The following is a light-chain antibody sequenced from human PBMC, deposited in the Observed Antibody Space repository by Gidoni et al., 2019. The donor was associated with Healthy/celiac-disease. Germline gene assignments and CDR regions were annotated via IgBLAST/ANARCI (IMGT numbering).Light chain of an antibody. CDR1: QSVSSY. J-gene: IGKJ1*01. CDR2: DAS. V-gene: IGKV3-11*01. Sequence: VLPQSPATLCVSPGERATLSSRASQSVSSYLAWYQQKPGHAPRLLIYDASNRATGIPARFSGSGSGTDFTLTISSLEPEDFAVYYCQQRSSWPWTFGQGTKVEIK. CDR3: QQRSSWPWT.